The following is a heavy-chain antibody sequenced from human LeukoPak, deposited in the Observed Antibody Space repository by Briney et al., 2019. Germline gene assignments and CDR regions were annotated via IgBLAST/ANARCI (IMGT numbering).Heavy chain of an antibody. CDR1: GFTFSSYW. V-gene: IGHV3-74*01. D-gene: IGHD3-16*01. CDR2: INSDGSST. CDR3: ARAGYVWGSPFDY. Sequence: GGSLRLSCAASGFTFSSYWMHWVRQAPGKGLVWDSRINSDGSSTSYADPVKGRFTISRDNAKNTLYLQMNSLRAEDTAVYYCARAGYVWGSPFDYWGQGTLVTVSS. J-gene: IGHJ4*02.